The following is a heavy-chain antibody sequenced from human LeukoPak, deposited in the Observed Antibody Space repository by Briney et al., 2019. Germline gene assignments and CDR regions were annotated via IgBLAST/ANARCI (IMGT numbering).Heavy chain of an antibody. V-gene: IGHV3-7*01. Sequence: GGSLRLPCAASGFTFSSYWMSWVRQAPGKGLEWVANIKQDGSEKYYVDSVKGRFTISRDNAKNSLYLQMNSLGAEDTAVYYCARGGYYDFWSGYRGTVSADYWGQGTLVTVSS. J-gene: IGHJ4*02. CDR2: IKQDGSEK. D-gene: IGHD3-3*01. CDR1: GFTFSSYW. CDR3: ARGGYYDFWSGYRGTVSADY.